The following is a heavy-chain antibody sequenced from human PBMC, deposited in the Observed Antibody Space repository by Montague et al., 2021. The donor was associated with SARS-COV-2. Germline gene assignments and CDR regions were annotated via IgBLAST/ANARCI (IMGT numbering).Heavy chain of an antibody. CDR2: TNYRPKWTS. Sequence: CAISGDSVWSNTAACNWIRQSPSGGFEWLGRTNYRPKWTSDYATSVGGRISIDPDTSKNQFFLHLRSVTPEDTGVYYCVRDTGSAQAGFDAWGQGTLSPSPQ. CDR3: VRDTGSAQAGFDA. CDR1: GDSVWSNTAA. J-gene: IGHJ4*02. V-gene: IGHV6-1*01. D-gene: IGHD4-17*01.